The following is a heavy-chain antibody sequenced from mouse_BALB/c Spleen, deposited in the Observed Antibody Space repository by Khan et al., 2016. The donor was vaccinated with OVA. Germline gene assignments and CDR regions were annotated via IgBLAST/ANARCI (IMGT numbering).Heavy chain of an antibody. CDR3: ARVDGYYVSFAY. Sequence: EVQLQQSGPELVKPGASVKMSCKASGYTFTSYVMHWVKQKPGLGLEWIGYIYPYNDDTKYNEKFKGKATLTSDKSSSTAYMELSSLTSEDSAVYYFARVDGYYVSFAYWGQGTLVTVSA. CDR2: IYPYNDDT. J-gene: IGHJ3*01. V-gene: IGHV1S136*01. CDR1: GYTFTSYV. D-gene: IGHD2-3*01.